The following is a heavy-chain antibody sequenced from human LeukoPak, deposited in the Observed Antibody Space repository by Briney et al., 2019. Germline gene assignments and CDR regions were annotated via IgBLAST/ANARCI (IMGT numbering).Heavy chain of an antibody. D-gene: IGHD3-10*01. CDR3: ARVSGTFGELY. Sequence: GGSLRLSCAASGFTFSSYSMNWVRQAPGKGLEWVSSISTGSSYIYYADSVKGRFTISRDNAKNSLYLQMNSLRAEDTAVYYCARVSGTFGELYWGQGTLVTVSS. V-gene: IGHV3-21*01. J-gene: IGHJ4*02. CDR1: GFTFSSYS. CDR2: ISTGSSYI.